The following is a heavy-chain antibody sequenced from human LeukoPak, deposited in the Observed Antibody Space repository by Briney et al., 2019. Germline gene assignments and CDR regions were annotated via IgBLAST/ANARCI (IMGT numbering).Heavy chain of an antibody. CDR1: GFSFSSYW. CDR2: ISQPGSEQ. V-gene: IGHV3-7*01. J-gene: IGHJ6*02. Sequence: GGSLRLSCAASGFSFSSYWMSWVRQAPGKGLEWVANISQPGSEQYSVDSVKGRFTISRDNARNSLFLQMNGLRAEDSAVYYCAXVDYHHYDLDAWGQGTTVTVSS. CDR3: AXVDYHHYDLDA.